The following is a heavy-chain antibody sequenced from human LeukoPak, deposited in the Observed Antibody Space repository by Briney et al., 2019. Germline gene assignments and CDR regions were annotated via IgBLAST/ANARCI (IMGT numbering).Heavy chain of an antibody. Sequence: SQTLTLTCAISGDSVSSNSVAWNWFRHSPSLVLECLARSYYKSKWYSDYAVSMKGLINFNPDTSQNQVSLQLNSVAPEDTAVYYCARDSGGGDDLLDSWGQGTLVTVSS. CDR2: SYYKSKWYS. CDR1: GDSVSSNSVA. CDR3: ARDSGGGDDLLDS. D-gene: IGHD5-12*01. J-gene: IGHJ5*01. V-gene: IGHV6-1*01.